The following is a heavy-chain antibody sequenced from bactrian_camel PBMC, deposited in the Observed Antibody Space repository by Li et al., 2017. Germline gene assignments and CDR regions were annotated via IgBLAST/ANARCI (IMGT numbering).Heavy chain of an antibody. CDR2: ISKDGTS. J-gene: IGHJ4*01. D-gene: IGHD4*01. Sequence: QLVESGGGSVQAGGSLKLSCVASGFTFSSCGMAWNHQAPGKVRELVSTISKDGTSAYADSVKGRFTISRDNAQNTLYLQMNSLKPEDTAVYYCVSDAYLEFISNYWGQGTQVTVS. CDR3: VSDAYLEFISNY. CDR1: GFTFSSCG. V-gene: IGHV3S55*01.